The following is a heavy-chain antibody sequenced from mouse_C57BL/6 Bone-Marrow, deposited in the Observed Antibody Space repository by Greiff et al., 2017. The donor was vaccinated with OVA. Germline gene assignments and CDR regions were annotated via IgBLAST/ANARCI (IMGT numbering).Heavy chain of an antibody. CDR2: IHPNSGST. V-gene: IGHV1-64*01. D-gene: IGHD2-4*01. CDR3: ARCRGLRRTVDY. CDR1: GYTFTSYW. J-gene: IGHJ2*01. Sequence: QVQLQQPGAELVKPGASVKLSCKASGYTFTSYWMHWVKQRPGQGLEWIGMIHPNSGSTNYNEKFKSKATLTVDKSSSTAYMQRSSLTSEDSAVYYCARCRGLRRTVDYWGQGTTLTVSS.